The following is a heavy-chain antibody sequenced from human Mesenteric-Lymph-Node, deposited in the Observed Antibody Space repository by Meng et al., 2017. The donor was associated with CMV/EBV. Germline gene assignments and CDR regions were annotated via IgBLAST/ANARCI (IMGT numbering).Heavy chain of an antibody. CDR3: ARVGGGSSSWYVGSWFDP. Sequence: GESLKISCAASGYTFTGYYMHWVRQAPGQGLEWMGWINPNSGGTNYAQKFQGRVTMTRDTSISTAYMELSRLRSDDTAVYYCARVGGGSSSWYVGSWFDPWGQGTLVTVSS. D-gene: IGHD6-13*01. J-gene: IGHJ5*02. CDR1: GYTFTGYY. CDR2: INPNSGGT. V-gene: IGHV1-2*02.